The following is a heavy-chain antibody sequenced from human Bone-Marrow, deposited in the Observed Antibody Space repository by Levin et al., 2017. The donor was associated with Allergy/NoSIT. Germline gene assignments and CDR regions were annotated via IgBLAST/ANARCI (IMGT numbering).Heavy chain of an antibody. Sequence: GSLRLSCTVSGASVSSASYYWSWLRQPPGTGVEWIGKIYYSGITDYNPSLKSRVSISLDTSKNQLSLDVNSVTAADTAVYYCAREEGDFGDSWFDPWGQGTPVTVSS. CDR3: AREEGDFGDSWFDP. J-gene: IGHJ5*02. D-gene: IGHD4-17*01. CDR2: IYYSGIT. CDR1: GASVSSASYY. V-gene: IGHV4-61*01.